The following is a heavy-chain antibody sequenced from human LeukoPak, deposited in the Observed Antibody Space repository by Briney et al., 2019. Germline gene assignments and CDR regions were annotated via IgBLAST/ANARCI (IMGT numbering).Heavy chain of an antibody. CDR1: GGSFSGYY. CDR2: INHSEST. D-gene: IGHD3-22*01. CDR3: ARAPYYYDSSGYYSYYFDY. Sequence: ASETLSLTCAVYGGSFSGYYWSWIRQPPGKGLEWIGEINHSESTNYNPSLKSRITISVDTSKNQFSLKLSSVTAADTAVYYCARAPYYYDSSGYYSYYFDYWGQGTLVTVSS. J-gene: IGHJ4*02. V-gene: IGHV4-34*01.